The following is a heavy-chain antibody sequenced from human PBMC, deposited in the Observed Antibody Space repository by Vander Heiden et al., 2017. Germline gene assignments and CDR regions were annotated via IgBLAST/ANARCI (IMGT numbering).Heavy chain of an antibody. CDR1: GFTFSGSA. V-gene: IGHV3-73*01. J-gene: IGHJ4*02. CDR3: ATKDYGDYEWGSDS. Sequence: EVQLVESGGGLVQPGGSLKLSWAASGFTFSGSAVPWVRQASGKGLEWVGRIRGKPNNYATAYAESGKGRFTISRDDSKTTAYLQMHSLKTEDTAIYYCATKDYGDYEWGSDSWGQGTLVTVSS. D-gene: IGHD4-17*01. CDR2: IRGKPNNYAT.